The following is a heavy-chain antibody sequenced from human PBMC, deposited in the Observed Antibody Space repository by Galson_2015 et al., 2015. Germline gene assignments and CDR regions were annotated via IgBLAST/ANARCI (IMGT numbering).Heavy chain of an antibody. V-gene: IGHV3-30-3*01. CDR2: ISYDGTNK. Sequence: SLRLSCAASGFTFSAYAMHWVRQAPGKGLEWVAVISYDGTNKYYADSVKGPFTISRDNSKNTLYLQMNSLRVEDTAVYYCASPRDHYDSSGYYGTFDSRGKGPLITV. CDR1: GFTFSAYA. D-gene: IGHD3-22*01. CDR3: ASPRDHYDSSGYYGTFDS. J-gene: IGHJ4*02.